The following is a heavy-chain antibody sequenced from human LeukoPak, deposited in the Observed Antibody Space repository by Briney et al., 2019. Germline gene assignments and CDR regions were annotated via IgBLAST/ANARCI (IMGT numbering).Heavy chain of an antibody. CDR1: GYTCTDCY. CDR3: ARDSGMVPDY. V-gene: IGHV1-2*02. D-gene: IGHD4/OR15-4a*01. CDR2: INPNSGTT. Sequence: ASVKVSCEASGYTCTDCYMHWVRQAPGQGLEWMGWINPNSGTTNYAQKFQGRVAMTRDTSISTAYMELISLRSDDTAVYYCARDSGMVPDYWGQGTLVTVSS. J-gene: IGHJ4*02.